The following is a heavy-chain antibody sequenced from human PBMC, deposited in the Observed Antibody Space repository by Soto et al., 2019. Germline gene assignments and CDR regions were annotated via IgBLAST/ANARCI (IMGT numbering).Heavy chain of an antibody. CDR3: ARLRGYMTTANRVFDY. J-gene: IGHJ4*02. Sequence: GESLKISCKGSGYSFANYWIGWVRQMPGKGLEWMGIIYPGDSDTRYSPSFQGQVTISADKSTSTAYLQWSSLKASDTAMYYCARLRGYMTTANRVFDYWGQGTLVTVSS. D-gene: IGHD5-18*01. CDR2: IYPGDSDT. V-gene: IGHV5-51*01. CDR1: GYSFANYW.